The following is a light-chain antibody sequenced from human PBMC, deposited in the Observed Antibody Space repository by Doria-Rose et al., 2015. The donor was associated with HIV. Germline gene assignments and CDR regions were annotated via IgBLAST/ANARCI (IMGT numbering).Light chain of an antibody. CDR3: HQYGTSWT. V-gene: IGKV3-20*01. J-gene: IGKJ1*01. CDR2: DGS. CDR1: QSFSSTY. Sequence: DIVMTQSSGTLSLSPGERATPSCRASQSFSSTYLAWYQQKPGQAPSLLIYDGSTRATGIPDRFSASGSGTDFTLTINRLEPEDFALYYCHQYGTSWTFGQGTKVEI.